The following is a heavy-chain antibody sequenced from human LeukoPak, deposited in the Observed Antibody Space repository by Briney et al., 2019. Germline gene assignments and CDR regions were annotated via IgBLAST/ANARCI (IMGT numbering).Heavy chain of an antibody. J-gene: IGHJ6*02. CDR3: ARSYSNHLFGMDV. D-gene: IGHD4-11*01. CDR1: GFIVSSYY. CDR2: IYSGGST. V-gene: IGHV3-66*01. Sequence: GGSLRLSCAASGFIVSSYYMTWVRQAPGKGLEWVSVIYSGGSTYYADSVKGRVAISRDNSKNTVFLQMNSVRAEDTAVYYCARSYSNHLFGMDVWGQGTTVTISS.